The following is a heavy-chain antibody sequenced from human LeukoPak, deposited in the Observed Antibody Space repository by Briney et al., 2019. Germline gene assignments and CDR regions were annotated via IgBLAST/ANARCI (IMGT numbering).Heavy chain of an antibody. CDR3: TRGGPWGLITMIVVAPRGYFDY. D-gene: IGHD3-22*01. CDR2: IRSKAYGGTT. CDR1: GFTFGDYA. J-gene: IGHJ4*02. V-gene: IGHV3-49*03. Sequence: QPGGSLRLSCTASGFTFGDYAMSWFRQAPGKGLEWVGFIRSKAYGGTTEYAASVKGRFTISRDDSKSIAYLQMNSLKTEDTAVYYCTRGGPWGLITMIVVAPRGYFDYWGQGTLVTVSS.